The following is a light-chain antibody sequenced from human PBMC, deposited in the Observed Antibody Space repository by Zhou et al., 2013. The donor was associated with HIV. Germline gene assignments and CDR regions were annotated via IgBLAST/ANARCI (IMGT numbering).Light chain of an antibody. V-gene: IGKV3-15*01. J-gene: IGKJ1*01. CDR1: QSISSD. Sequence: VMTQSPATLSVSPGESATLSCRASQSISSDLAWYQHKAGQAPRLPIYGASTRATGIPARFSGSGSATEFTLTISSMQSEDFVLYFCQQYNNWPWTFGQGPRWKSN. CDR2: GAS. CDR3: QQYNNWPWT.